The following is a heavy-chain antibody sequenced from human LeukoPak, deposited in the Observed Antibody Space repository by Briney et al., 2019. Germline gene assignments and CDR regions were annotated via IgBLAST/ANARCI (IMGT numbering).Heavy chain of an antibody. D-gene: IGHD6-19*01. CDR3: ARGGTSPGYSSGWYGYYGMDV. J-gene: IGHJ6*02. Sequence: ASVKVSCKASGYTFTSYAMHWVRQAPGQRLEWMGWINAGNGNTKYSQKFQGRVTITRDTSASTAYMELSSLRSEDTAVYYCARGGTSPGYSSGWYGYYGMDVWGQGTTVTVSS. CDR1: GYTFTSYA. V-gene: IGHV1-3*01. CDR2: INAGNGNT.